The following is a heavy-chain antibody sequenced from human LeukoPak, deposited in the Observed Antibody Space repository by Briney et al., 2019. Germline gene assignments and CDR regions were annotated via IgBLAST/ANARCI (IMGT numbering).Heavy chain of an antibody. D-gene: IGHD2-2*01. V-gene: IGHV3-30*03. CDR3: ARDIVVVPACMDV. CDR2: ISYDGSNK. J-gene: IGHJ6*02. Sequence: GGSLRLSCAASGFTFSSYGMHWVRQAPGKGLEWVAVISYDGSNKYYADSVKGRFTISRDNSKNTLYLQMNSLGAEDTAVYYCARDIVVVPACMDVWGQGTTVTVSS. CDR1: GFTFSSYG.